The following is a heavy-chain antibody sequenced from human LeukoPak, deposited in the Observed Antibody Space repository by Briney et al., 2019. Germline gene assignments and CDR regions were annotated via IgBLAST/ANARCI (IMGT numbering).Heavy chain of an antibody. D-gene: IGHD5-24*01. V-gene: IGHV1-46*01. Sequence: GASVKVSCKASGYTFTSYYMHWVRQAPGQGLEWMGLINPTGGSTGYAQKFQGRVTMTRDMSTSTVYMELSSLKSEDTAVYYCARVRDGYNDAYDIWGQGTMVTVSS. CDR2: INPTGGST. CDR3: ARVRDGYNDAYDI. CDR1: GYTFTSYY. J-gene: IGHJ3*02.